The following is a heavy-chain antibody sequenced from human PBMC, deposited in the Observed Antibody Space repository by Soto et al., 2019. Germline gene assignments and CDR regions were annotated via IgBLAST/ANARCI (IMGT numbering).Heavy chain of an antibody. CDR1: VGSMSSYY. Sequence: PSEILSLPCTPGVGSMSSYYWTWIRQPAGKGLEWIGRVYSSGGTHYNPSLKSRVTISLDTSKNQLSLRLLSVTDADTAVYYCARGQRFSDWFDPWGQGTLVTVSS. CDR2: VYSSGGT. D-gene: IGHD3-3*01. CDR3: ARGQRFSDWFDP. V-gene: IGHV4-4*07. J-gene: IGHJ5*02.